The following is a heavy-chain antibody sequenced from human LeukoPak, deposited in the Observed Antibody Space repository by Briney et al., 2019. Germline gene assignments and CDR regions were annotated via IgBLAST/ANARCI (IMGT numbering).Heavy chain of an antibody. CDR1: GGTLSSYA. V-gene: IGHV1-69*04. CDR2: IIPIFGIA. Sequence: GASVKVSCKASGGTLSSYAISWVRQAPGQGLEWMGRIIPIFGIANYAQKFQGRVTITADKSTSTAYMELSSLRSEDTAVYYCARATGAFDIWGQGTMVTVSS. J-gene: IGHJ3*02. D-gene: IGHD5-24*01. CDR3: ARATGAFDI.